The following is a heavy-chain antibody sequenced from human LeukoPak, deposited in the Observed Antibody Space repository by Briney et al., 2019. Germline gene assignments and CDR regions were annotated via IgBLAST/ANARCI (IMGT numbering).Heavy chain of an antibody. CDR3: AKVPHYGDYVI. CDR1: GFTFSSYA. CDR2: ISSSGGST. D-gene: IGHD4-17*01. Sequence: GGSLRLSCAASGFTFSSYAMSWVRQAPGKGLEWVSAISSSGGSTYYADSVKGRFTISRDNSKNTLYLQMNSLRAEDTAVYYCAKVPHYGDYVIWGQGTMVTVSS. J-gene: IGHJ3*02. V-gene: IGHV3-23*01.